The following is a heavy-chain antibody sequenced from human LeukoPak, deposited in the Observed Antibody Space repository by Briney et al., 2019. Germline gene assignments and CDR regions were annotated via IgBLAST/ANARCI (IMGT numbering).Heavy chain of an antibody. CDR1: GYTFTGYY. V-gene: IGHV1-2*02. CDR3: ASARGAVAGTHDY. D-gene: IGHD6-19*01. J-gene: IGHJ4*02. Sequence: VASVKVSCKASGYTFTGYYMHWVRQAPGQGPEWMGWINPNSGGTNYAQKFQGRVTMTRDTSISTAYMELSRLRSDDTAVYYCASARGAVAGTHDYWGQGTLVTVSS. CDR2: INPNSGGT.